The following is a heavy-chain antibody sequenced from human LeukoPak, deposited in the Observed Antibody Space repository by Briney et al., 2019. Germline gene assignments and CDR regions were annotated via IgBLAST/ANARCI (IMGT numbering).Heavy chain of an antibody. CDR3: AKDFLYDSTGSPFDY. D-gene: IGHD3-22*01. CDR2: ISGSGGST. Sequence: GGSLRLSCAASGFTFSSYAMSWVRQAPGKGLEWVSAISGSGGSTYYADSVKGGFTISRDNSKNTLYLQMNSLRAEDTAVYYCAKDFLYDSTGSPFDYWGQGTLVTVSS. J-gene: IGHJ4*02. CDR1: GFTFSSYA. V-gene: IGHV3-23*01.